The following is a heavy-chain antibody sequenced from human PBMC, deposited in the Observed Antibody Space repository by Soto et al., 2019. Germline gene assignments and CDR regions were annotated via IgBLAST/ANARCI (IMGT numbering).Heavy chain of an antibody. CDR3: ARERPPLFWSGTSDY. V-gene: IGHV4-4*07. Sequence: SETLSLTCTVSGGSISSYYWSWIRQPAGKGLEWIGRIYTSGSTNYNPSLKSRVTMSVDTSKNQFSLKLSSVTAADTAVYYCARERPPLFWSGTSDYWGQGTLVTVSS. J-gene: IGHJ4*02. CDR1: GGSISSYY. CDR2: IYTSGST. D-gene: IGHD3-3*01.